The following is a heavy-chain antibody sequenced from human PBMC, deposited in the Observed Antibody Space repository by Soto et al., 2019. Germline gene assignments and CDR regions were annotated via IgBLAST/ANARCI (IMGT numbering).Heavy chain of an antibody. J-gene: IGHJ4*02. Sequence: PSETLSLTCAVYGGSFSGYYWSWIRQPPGKGLEWIGEINHSGSTNYNPSLKSRVTISVDKSKNQFSLKLSSLTAAETAVYYCASRDPGTSVDYWGQGTLVTVSS. CDR3: ASRDPGTSVDY. CDR2: INHSGST. D-gene: IGHD1-7*01. V-gene: IGHV4-34*01. CDR1: GGSFSGYY.